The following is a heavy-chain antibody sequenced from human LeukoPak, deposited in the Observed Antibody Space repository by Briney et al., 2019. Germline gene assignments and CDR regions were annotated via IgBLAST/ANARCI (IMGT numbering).Heavy chain of an antibody. CDR2: IYYSGST. J-gene: IGHJ4*02. V-gene: IGHV4-30-4*08. D-gene: IGHD1-26*01. Sequence: SETLSLTCTVSGGSISSGSYYWSWIRQPPGKGLEWIGYIYYSGSTYYNPSLKSRVTISVDTSKDQFSLKLSSVTAADTAVYYCARYLVGATSYYFDYWGQGTLVTVSS. CDR1: GGSISSGSYY. CDR3: ARYLVGATSYYFDY.